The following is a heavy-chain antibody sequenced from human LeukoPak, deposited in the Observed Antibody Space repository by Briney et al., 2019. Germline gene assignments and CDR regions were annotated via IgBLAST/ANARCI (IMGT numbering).Heavy chain of an antibody. V-gene: IGHV4-39*07. CDR1: GGSISSSDYY. CDR2: IYYSGTT. D-gene: IGHD6-19*01. CDR3: ARDRGIAVAGTIDY. J-gene: IGHJ4*02. Sequence: SETLSLTCAVSGGSISSSDYYWGWIRQPPGKGLEWIASIYYSGTTHYNPSHQSRVTISVDTSKNQFSLKLSSVTAADTAVYYCARDRGIAVAGTIDYWGQGTLVTVSS.